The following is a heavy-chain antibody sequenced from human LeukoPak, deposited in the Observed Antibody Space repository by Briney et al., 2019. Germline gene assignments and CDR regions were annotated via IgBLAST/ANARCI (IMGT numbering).Heavy chain of an antibody. D-gene: IGHD1-26*01. V-gene: IGHV3-48*02. Sequence: GGSLRLSCAASGFTFSTYMMAWVRQAPGKGLECISYISGSSSTIYYADSVKGRFTISRDNAKNSLFLQMNSLRDDDTAVYYCARVPNRETFFERRQRTHRFDYWGQGTLVTVSS. CDR2: ISGSSSTI. J-gene: IGHJ4*02. CDR1: GFTFSTYM. CDR3: ARVPNRETFFERRQRTHRFDY.